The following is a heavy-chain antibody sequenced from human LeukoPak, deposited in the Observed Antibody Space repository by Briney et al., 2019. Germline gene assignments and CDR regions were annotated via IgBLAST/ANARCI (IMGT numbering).Heavy chain of an antibody. CDR1: GFTISGHW. D-gene: IGHD5-18*01. V-gene: IGHV3-74*01. J-gene: IGHJ4*02. CDR3: AREDTTLVASSRLDY. CDR2: INSDGNSI. Sequence: PGVSLRLSCAASGFTISGHWMHWVRQGPGKGLVWVSRINSDGNSIAYADSVKGRFTISRDNANNMLYLQMNSLRAEDTAIYYCAREDTTLVASSRLDYWGQGTLVTVSS.